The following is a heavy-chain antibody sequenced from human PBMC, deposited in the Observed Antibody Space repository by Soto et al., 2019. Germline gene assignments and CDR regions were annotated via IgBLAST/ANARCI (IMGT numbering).Heavy chain of an antibody. J-gene: IGHJ6*02. V-gene: IGHV4-34*01. CDR2: INHSGST. CDR3: AKGSTNCSGGSCPNYYYYYGMDV. Sequence: SETLSLTCAVYGGSFSGYYWSWIRQPPGKGLEWIGEINHSGSTNYNPSLKSRVTISVDTSKNQFSLKLSSVTAADTAVYYCAKGSTNCSGGSCPNYYYYYGMDVWGQGTTVTVSS. D-gene: IGHD2-15*01. CDR1: GGSFSGYY.